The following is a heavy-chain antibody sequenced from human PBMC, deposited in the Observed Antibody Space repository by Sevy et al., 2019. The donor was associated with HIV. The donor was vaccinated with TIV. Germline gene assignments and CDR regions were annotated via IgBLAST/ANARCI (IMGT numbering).Heavy chain of an antibody. Sequence: QSQTLSLTCAISGDTVSNNSGAWNWIRQSPSRGLEWLGRTYYRSKWFYDYAVSVKSRIAINPDTTKNQISLQLKSVTPEGTAVYYCAREQWLSGNGVDPWGQGTLVTVSS. V-gene: IGHV6-1*01. CDR2: TYYRSKWFY. CDR1: GDTVSNNSGA. D-gene: IGHD6-19*01. J-gene: IGHJ5*02. CDR3: AREQWLSGNGVDP.